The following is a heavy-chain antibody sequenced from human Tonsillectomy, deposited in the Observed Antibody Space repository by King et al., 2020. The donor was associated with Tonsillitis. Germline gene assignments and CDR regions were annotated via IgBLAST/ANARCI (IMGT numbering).Heavy chain of an antibody. D-gene: IGHD3-22*01. J-gene: IGHJ3*02. CDR3: AGDRLSSGYPDAVDI. CDR1: GGSITSSGYY. Sequence: VQLQESGPGLVKPSQTLSLTCTVSGGSITSSGYYWSWIRQHPGKGLEWIGYIYYSGSTFYNPSLKSRVTISEDTSKNQLSLRLSSVTAADTAVYYCAGDRLSSGYPDAVDIWGQGTMVTVSS. V-gene: IGHV4-31*03. CDR2: IYYSGST.